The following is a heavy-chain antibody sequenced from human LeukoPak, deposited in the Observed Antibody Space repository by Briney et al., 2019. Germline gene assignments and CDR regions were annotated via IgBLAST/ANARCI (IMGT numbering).Heavy chain of an antibody. CDR3: ARDRRVTTDDNWFDP. D-gene: IGHD4-11*01. CDR1: GGSISSGGYY. Sequence: SQTLSLTCTVSGGSISSGGYYWSWMRQHPGKGLEWIGYIYYSGSTYYNPSLKSRVTISVDTSKNQFSLKLSSVTAADTAVYYCARDRRVTTDDNWFDPWGQGTLVTVSS. V-gene: IGHV4-31*03. J-gene: IGHJ5*02. CDR2: IYYSGST.